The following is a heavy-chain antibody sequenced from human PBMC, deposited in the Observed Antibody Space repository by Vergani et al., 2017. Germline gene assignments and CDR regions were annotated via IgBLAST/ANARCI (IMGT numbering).Heavy chain of an antibody. CDR1: GFTFSSYS. CDR2: ISSSSSYI. CDR3: ARLGAGGYYSMYDY. D-gene: IGHD3-22*01. V-gene: IGHV3-21*01. J-gene: IGHJ4*02. Sequence: ELQLVESGGGLVKPGGSLRLSCAASGFTFSSYSMNWVRQAPGKGLEWVSSISSSSSYIYYADSVKGRFTISRDNAKNSLYLQMNSLRAEDTAVYDCARLGAGGYYSMYDYWGQGTLVTVSS.